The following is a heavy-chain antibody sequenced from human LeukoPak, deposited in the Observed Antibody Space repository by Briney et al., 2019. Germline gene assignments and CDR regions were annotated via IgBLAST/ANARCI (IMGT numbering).Heavy chain of an antibody. Sequence: ASVKVSCKASGYTFTSYGISWVRQAPGQGLEWMGWISAYNGNTNYAQKLQGRVTMTTDTSTSTAYMELRSLRSDDTAVYYCARGLGGTIRRNDAFDIWGQGTMVTVSS. CDR2: ISAYNGNT. V-gene: IGHV1-18*01. CDR3: ARGLGGTIRRNDAFDI. J-gene: IGHJ3*02. D-gene: IGHD3-9*01. CDR1: GYTFTSYG.